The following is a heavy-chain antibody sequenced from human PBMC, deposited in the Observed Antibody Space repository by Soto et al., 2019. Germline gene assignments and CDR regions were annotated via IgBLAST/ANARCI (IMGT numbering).Heavy chain of an antibody. V-gene: IGHV1-8*01. CDR1: GYTFTSYD. CDR3: ARVSSYDFWSGYYHNWFDP. J-gene: IGHJ5*02. CDR2: MNPNSGNT. Sequence: QVQLVQSGAEVKKPGASVKVSCKASGYTFTSYDINWVRQATGQGLEWMGWMNPNSGNTGYAQKFQGRVTMTRNTSISTAYMELSSLRSEDTAVYYCARVSSYDFWSGYYHNWFDPWGQGTLVTVSS. D-gene: IGHD3-3*01.